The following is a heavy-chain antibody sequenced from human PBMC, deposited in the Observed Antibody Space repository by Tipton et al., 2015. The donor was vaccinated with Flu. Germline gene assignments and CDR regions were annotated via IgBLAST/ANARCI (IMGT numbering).Heavy chain of an antibody. CDR3: ARPGGPAAVNPFSYFDS. CDR1: GYPLTSYG. V-gene: IGHV1-18*04. CDR2: ISGYDDDT. J-gene: IGHJ4*02. D-gene: IGHD2-2*01. Sequence: QSGAEVKKPGASMKVSCKASGYPLTSYGVSWVRQAPGQGLEWMGWISGYDDDTNYAQKFQGRVTMTTDTSTSTAYMELRSLRSDDTAVYYCARPGGPAAVNPFSYFDSWGQGTLVPVSS.